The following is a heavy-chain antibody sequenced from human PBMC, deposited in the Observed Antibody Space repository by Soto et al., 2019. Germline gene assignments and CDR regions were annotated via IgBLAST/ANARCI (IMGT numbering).Heavy chain of an antibody. CDR1: GGYIGGYC. V-gene: IGHV4-59*12. CDR3: ARWEIRKRNAFAL. Sequence: TWSVSGGYIGGYCWIWIRKPTGKGLEWIGYIYHSGSTTYNPSLKSRVTISVDTSKNHFSLKLSSVTAADTAVYSCARWEIRKRNAFALWGQGTMVTVSS. CDR2: IYHSGST. J-gene: IGHJ3*01. D-gene: IGHD1-26*01.